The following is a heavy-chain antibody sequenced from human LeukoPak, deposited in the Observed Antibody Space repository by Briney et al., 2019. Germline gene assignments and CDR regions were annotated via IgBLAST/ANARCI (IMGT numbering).Heavy chain of an antibody. CDR3: AGHHPRNTVDF. CDR2: IYYSGSS. CDR1: GGSISNYY. V-gene: IGHV4-59*08. J-gene: IGHJ4*02. D-gene: IGHD2-8*02. Sequence: SETLSLTCTVSGGSISNYYWSWIRQPPGKGLEWIGYIYYSGSSNYNPSLKSRVTISLDTSKNQFSLKLSSVTAADTAVYYCAGHHPRNTVDFWGQGTLVTVSS.